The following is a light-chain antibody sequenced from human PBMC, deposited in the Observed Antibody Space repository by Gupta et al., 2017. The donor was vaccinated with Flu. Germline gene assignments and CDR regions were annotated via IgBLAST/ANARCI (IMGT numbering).Light chain of an antibody. CDR3: SSYAGDPFV. V-gene: IGLV2-8*01. CDR1: SGDIGAYDY. Sequence: QSALTQPPSASGSPGQSVTITCTGSSGDIGAYDYVSWYRQYPGEAPKLVIYEVHMRPSGVPDRFSCSKSGNTASLTISGLQDEDEGVYFCSSYAGDPFVFGSGTKVTVL. CDR2: EVH. J-gene: IGLJ1*01.